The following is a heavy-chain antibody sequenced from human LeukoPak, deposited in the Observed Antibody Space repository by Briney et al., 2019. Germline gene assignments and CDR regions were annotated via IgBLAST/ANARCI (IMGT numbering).Heavy chain of an antibody. CDR2: IYTSGST. CDR1: GGSISSGSYY. D-gene: IGHD3-10*01. J-gene: IGHJ6*02. Sequence: TTSETLSLTCTVSGGSISSGSYYWSWIRQPAGKGLGWIGRIYTSGSTNYNPSLKSRVTISVDTSKNQFSLKLSSVTAADTAVYYCARGLEGYYGPVYGMDVWGQGTTVTVSS. CDR3: ARGLEGYYGPVYGMDV. V-gene: IGHV4-61*02.